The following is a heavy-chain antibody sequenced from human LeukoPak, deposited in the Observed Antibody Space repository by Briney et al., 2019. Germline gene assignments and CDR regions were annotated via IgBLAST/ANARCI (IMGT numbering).Heavy chain of an antibody. CDR1: GFTFSSYA. Sequence: PGGSLRLSCAASGFTFSSYAMSWVRQPPGKGLEWIGSIYYSGSTYYNPSLKSRVTISVDTSKNQFSLKLSSVTAADTAVYYCARPFDYWGQGTLVTVSS. V-gene: IGHV4-39*01. CDR3: ARPFDY. J-gene: IGHJ4*02. CDR2: IYYSGST.